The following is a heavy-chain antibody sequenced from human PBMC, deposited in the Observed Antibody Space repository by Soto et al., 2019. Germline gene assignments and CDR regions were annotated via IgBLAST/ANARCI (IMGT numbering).Heavy chain of an antibody. D-gene: IGHD6-13*01. J-gene: IGHJ5*02. CDR1: GFTFSSYS. CDR2: IINSSSYI. CDR3: ARDLSSSWYLDNWFDP. Sequence: PGGSLRLSCAASGFTFSSYSMNWVRQAPGKGLEWVSSIINSSSYIYYAGSVKGRFTISRDNAKNSLYLQMNSLRAEDTAVYYCARDLSSSWYLDNWFDPWGQGTLVTVSS. V-gene: IGHV3-21*01.